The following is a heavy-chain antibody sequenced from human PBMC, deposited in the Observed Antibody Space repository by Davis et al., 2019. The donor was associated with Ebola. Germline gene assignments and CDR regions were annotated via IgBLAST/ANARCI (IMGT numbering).Heavy chain of an antibody. CDR3: VRVWYLDY. J-gene: IGHJ4*02. D-gene: IGHD6-13*01. V-gene: IGHV1-3*01. CDR1: GYTFSNYA. CDR2: INAATGNI. Sequence: GESLKISCAASGYTFSNYAMQWVRQAPGQGLEWMGWINAATGNIRYSHKFQGRVTISTDTSANTAYMELSSLRSEDTAVYYCVRVWYLDYWGQGTLVTVSS.